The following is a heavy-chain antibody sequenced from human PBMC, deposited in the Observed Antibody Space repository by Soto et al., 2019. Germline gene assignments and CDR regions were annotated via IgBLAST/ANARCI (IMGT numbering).Heavy chain of an antibody. V-gene: IGHV3-74*01. CDR2: INTDGTST. Sequence: PGGSLRLSCVDSGFSFSNYWMHWLRQGPGKGLMWVSRINTDGTSTNYADSVKGRFTISRDNAKNTLYLQMDSLRAEDTAVYYCARSPGGYYIDWGQGTMVTVSS. CDR3: ARSPGGYYID. D-gene: IGHD3-9*01. CDR1: GFSFSNYW. J-gene: IGHJ3*01.